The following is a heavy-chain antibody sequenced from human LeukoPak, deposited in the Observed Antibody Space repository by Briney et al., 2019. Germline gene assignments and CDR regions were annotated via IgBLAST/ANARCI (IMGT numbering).Heavy chain of an antibody. V-gene: IGHV3-7*01. CDR2: INPDGNKK. Sequence: PGGSLRLSCAASGFTFSSYGMNWVRQAPGKGLEWVASINPDGNKKYSADSVKGRFTISRGNAENSLYLQMNSLRVEDTAFYYCARDLAYSRLDYWGQGMLVTVSS. J-gene: IGHJ4*02. CDR3: ARDLAYSRLDY. CDR1: GFTFSSYG. D-gene: IGHD5-18*01.